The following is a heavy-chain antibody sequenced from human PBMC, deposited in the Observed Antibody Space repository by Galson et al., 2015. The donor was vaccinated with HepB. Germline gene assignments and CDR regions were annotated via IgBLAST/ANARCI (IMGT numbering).Heavy chain of an antibody. CDR3: ARERFMDV. CDR1: EFTLSSTH. CDR2: IYSGGAT. V-gene: IGHV3-53*01. Sequence: SLRLSCAASEFTLSSTHLTWVRQAPGTGLEWVALIYSGGATEYADSVKGRFTISSDNFKNTVYLQMNSLRVEDTAIYYCARERFMDVWGRGTTVSVSS. J-gene: IGHJ6*04.